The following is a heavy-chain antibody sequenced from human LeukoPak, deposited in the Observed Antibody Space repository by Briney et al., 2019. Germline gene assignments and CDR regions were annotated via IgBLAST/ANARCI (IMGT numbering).Heavy chain of an antibody. J-gene: IGHJ4*02. CDR2: ISSISIYI. V-gene: IGHV3-21*01. CDR3: ARGADNYGYTFDY. CDR1: GFTFSRNS. D-gene: IGHD5-18*01. Sequence: KSGGSLRLSCAASGFTFSRNSMNWVRQAPGKGLEWVSSISSISIYIYYADSVKGRFTISRDNAKNSLYLEMNSLRAEDTAIYYCARGADNYGYTFDYWGQGTLVTASS.